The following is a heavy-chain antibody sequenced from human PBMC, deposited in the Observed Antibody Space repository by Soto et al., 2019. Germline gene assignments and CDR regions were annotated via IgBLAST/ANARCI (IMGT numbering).Heavy chain of an antibody. V-gene: IGHV1-8*01. D-gene: IGHD5-12*01. Sequence: ASVKVSCKASGYTFTTYDINWVRQATGQGLEWVGWMNPKSGYTGFAQKFQGRVSMTRDTSISTAYMELSSLRSEDTAVYYCARDADGYNSWAIQYLDNWGQGTLVTVSS. CDR1: GYTFTTYD. J-gene: IGHJ4*02. CDR2: MNPKSGYT. CDR3: ARDADGYNSWAIQYLDN.